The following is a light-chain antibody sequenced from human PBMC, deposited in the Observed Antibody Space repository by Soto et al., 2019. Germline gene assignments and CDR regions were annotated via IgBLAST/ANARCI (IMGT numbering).Light chain of an antibody. V-gene: IGKV3-15*01. CDR2: GAS. CDR1: QRISSH. J-gene: IGKJ2*01. CDR3: QQYNDWPPYT. Sequence: EVVLTQSPATLSVSLGEAATLSCRAGQRISSHLAWFQQKPGQAPRLLIYGASTRATGVPARFRGSGSGTEFTLTISSLQSEDVAVYYCQQYNDWPPYTFGQGTKLEI.